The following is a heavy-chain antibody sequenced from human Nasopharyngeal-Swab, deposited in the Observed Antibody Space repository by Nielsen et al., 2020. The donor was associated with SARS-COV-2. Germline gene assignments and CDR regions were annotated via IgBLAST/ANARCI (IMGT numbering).Heavy chain of an antibody. V-gene: IGHV3-48*02. Sequence: GESLKISCAASGFTFSSYSMNWVRQAPGKGLEWVSHISSSSSTIYYADSVKGRFTISRDNAKNSLYLQMNSLRDEDTAVYYCGRGKGDYYYYGMDVWGQGTTVTVSS. CDR1: GFTFSSYS. CDR2: ISSSSSTI. D-gene: IGHD3-16*01. J-gene: IGHJ6*02. CDR3: GRGKGDYYYYGMDV.